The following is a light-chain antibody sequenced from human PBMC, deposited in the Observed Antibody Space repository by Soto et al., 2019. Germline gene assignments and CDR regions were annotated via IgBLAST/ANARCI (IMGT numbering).Light chain of an antibody. CDR3: QQRSNWPPIT. J-gene: IGKJ5*01. V-gene: IGKV3-11*01. CDR2: DAS. Sequence: EIVLTQSPATLSLSPGERATLSCRASQSVSSYLAWYQQKPGQAPRLLIYDASIRATGIPARFSGSGFGTDFSLTISSLEPEDFAVYYCQQRSNWPPITFGQGTRREIK. CDR1: QSVSSY.